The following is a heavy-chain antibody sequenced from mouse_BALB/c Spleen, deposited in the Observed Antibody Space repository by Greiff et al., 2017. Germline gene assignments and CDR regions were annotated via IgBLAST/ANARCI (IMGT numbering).Heavy chain of an antibody. J-gene: IGHJ4*01. CDR1: GYAFSSYW. CDR3: ARGARANYAMDY. Sequence: VQLQQSGAELVRPGSSVKISCKASGYAFSSYWMNWVKQRPGQGLEWIGQIYPGDGDTNYNGKFKGKATLTADKSSSTAYMQLSSLTSEDSAVYFCARGARANYAMDYGGQGTSVTVSS. D-gene: IGHD3-1*01. V-gene: IGHV1-80*01. CDR2: IYPGDGDT.